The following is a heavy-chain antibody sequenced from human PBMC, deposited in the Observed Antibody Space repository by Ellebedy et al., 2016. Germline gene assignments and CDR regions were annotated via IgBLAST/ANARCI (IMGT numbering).Heavy chain of an antibody. CDR2: ISWDSAVI. V-gene: IGHV3-9*01. CDR1: GFTFNDYA. Sequence: GGSLRLSXAGPGFTFNDYALHWVRQAPGKGLEWVSGISWDSAVIGYGGSVKGRFTISKDSAKNYLYLQMNSLRPEDTAFYYCAKGTMDYFYHWGQGTLVTVSS. D-gene: IGHD4/OR15-4a*01. J-gene: IGHJ4*02. CDR3: AKGTMDYFYH.